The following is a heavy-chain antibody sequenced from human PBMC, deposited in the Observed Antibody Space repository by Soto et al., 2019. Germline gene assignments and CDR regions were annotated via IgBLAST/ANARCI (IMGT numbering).Heavy chain of an antibody. D-gene: IGHD1-1*01. J-gene: IGHJ6*02. CDR2: IYYSGST. V-gene: IGHV4-39*01. CDR3: ASQRTAYYQYGMDV. CDR1: GGSLSSSSYY. Sequence: SETLSLTCTVSGGSLSSSSYYWGWIRQPPGKGLEWIGSIYYSGSTYYNPSLKSRVTISVDTSKNQFSLKLSSVTAADTAVYCCASQRTAYYQYGMDVWGQGTTVTVSS.